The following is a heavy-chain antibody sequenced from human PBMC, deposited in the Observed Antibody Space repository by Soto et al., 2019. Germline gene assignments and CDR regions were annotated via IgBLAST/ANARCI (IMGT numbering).Heavy chain of an antibody. J-gene: IGHJ4*02. D-gene: IGHD4-17*01. V-gene: IGHV3-23*01. Sequence: EVQLFQSGGDLVQPGGSLRLSCAASGFTFSIYAMSWVRQAPGKGLEWVSGISASGTSTSHADSVKGRFTISRDNSKNTLYLQMNSLRAEDTAVYYCARDGVVRHDYGDYGDYGGQGTLVTVSS. CDR2: ISASGTST. CDR3: ARDGVVRHDYGDYGDY. CDR1: GFTFSIYA.